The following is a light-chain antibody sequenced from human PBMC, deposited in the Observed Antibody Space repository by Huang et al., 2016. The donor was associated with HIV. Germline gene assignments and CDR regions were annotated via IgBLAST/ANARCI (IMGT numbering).Light chain of an antibody. CDR1: HSVSSSY. Sequence: EIVLTQSPGTLSLSPGERATLSCRASHSVSSSYLAWYPQKPGQAPRLLSYGASSRATGIPDRFSGSGSGTDFTLTISRLEPEDFAVYYCQQYGSSPPAFTFGPGTKVDIK. CDR2: GAS. J-gene: IGKJ3*01. CDR3: QQYGSSPPAFT. V-gene: IGKV3-20*01.